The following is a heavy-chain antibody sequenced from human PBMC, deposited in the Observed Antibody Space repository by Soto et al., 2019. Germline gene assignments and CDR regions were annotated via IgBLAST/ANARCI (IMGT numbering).Heavy chain of an antibody. CDR1: GFTFSNDW. J-gene: IGHJ4*02. D-gene: IGHD6-13*01. Sequence: LRLSCAASGFTFSNDWMTWVRQAPGKGLEWIGRIKSKRDGGTIDDAAPVRGRFTISRDDSTNTLYLQMNNLKTEDTAIYYCSRGAPSGTFYDYWGQGTLVTVSS. V-gene: IGHV3-15*01. CDR3: SRGAPSGTFYDY. CDR2: IKSKRDGGTI.